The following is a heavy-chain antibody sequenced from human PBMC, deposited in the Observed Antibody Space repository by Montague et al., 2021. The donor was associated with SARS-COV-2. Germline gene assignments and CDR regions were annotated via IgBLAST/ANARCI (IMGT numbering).Heavy chain of an antibody. J-gene: IGHJ6*02. CDR2: IYSGGST. D-gene: IGHD6-13*01. V-gene: IGHV3-53*01. CDR3: ARGGHSSSWYYYYGMDV. Sequence: SLRLSCAASGFTVSSNYMSWVRQAPGKGLEWVSVIYSGGSTYYADSVKGRFTISRDNSENTLYLQMNSLRAEDTAVYYCARGGHSSSWYYYYGMDVWGQGTTVTVSS. CDR1: GFTVSSNY.